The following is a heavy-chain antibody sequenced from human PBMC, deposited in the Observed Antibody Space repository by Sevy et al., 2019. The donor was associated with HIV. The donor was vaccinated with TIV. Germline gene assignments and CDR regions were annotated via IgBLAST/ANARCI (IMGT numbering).Heavy chain of an antibody. J-gene: IGHJ6*02. CDR3: ARGVMGRGLTVFYYYAMDV. V-gene: IGHV3-53*01. Sequence: GGSLRLSCAASGFTVSSNYMSWVRQAPGKGLEWVSVIYSGGSTYYADSVKGRFTISRDNSKNTLYLQMNNLRAEDTAVYFCARGVMGRGLTVFYYYAMDVWGQGTTVTVSS. D-gene: IGHD2-21*01. CDR2: IYSGGST. CDR1: GFTVSSNY.